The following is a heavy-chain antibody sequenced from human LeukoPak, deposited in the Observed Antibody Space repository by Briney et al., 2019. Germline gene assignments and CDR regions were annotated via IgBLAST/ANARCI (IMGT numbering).Heavy chain of an antibody. CDR1: GGSFSGYY. J-gene: IGHJ3*02. V-gene: IGHV4-34*01. Sequence: SETLSLTCAVSGGSFSGYYWSWIRQPPGKGLEWIGEIYHSGSTNYNPSLKSRVTISVDTSKHKFSLKLSSVTAADTGVYYSAKRSYYDFWSGYSGCAFDIWGQGTLVTVSS. CDR3: AKRSYYDFWSGYSGCAFDI. D-gene: IGHD3-3*01. CDR2: IYHSGST.